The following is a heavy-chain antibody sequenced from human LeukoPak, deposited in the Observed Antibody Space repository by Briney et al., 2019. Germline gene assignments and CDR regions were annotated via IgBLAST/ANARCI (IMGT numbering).Heavy chain of an antibody. V-gene: IGHV3-21*01. CDR3: ARDTYYYDSSGYYLPKNFDY. J-gene: IGHJ4*02. D-gene: IGHD3-22*01. CDR1: GFTFSSYN. Sequence: PGGSLRLSCAASGFTFSSYNMNWVHQAPGKGLEWVSSISTSSSYVYYADSVKGRLTISRDNAKNSLYLQMNSLRAEDTAVYYCARDTYYYDSSGYYLPKNFDYWGQGTLVTVSS. CDR2: ISTSSSYV.